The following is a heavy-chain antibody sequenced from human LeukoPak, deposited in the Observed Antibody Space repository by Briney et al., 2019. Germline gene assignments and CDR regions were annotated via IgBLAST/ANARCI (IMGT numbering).Heavy chain of an antibody. Sequence: GESLKISCKGSGYSFTSYWIGWVRQMPGKGLEWMGIIYPGDSDTRYGPSFQGQVTISADKSISTAYLQWSSLKASDTAMYYCARHALSVTGDRGGDYWGQGTLVTVSS. D-gene: IGHD7-27*01. CDR1: GYSFTSYW. V-gene: IGHV5-51*01. J-gene: IGHJ4*02. CDR2: IYPGDSDT. CDR3: ARHALSVTGDRGGDY.